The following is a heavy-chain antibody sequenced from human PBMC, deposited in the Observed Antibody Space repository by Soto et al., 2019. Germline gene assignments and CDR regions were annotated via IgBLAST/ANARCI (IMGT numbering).Heavy chain of an antibody. V-gene: IGHV3-23*01. Sequence: GSLRLSCAASGFTFSSYWMAWVRQAPGRGPEWVSGVGQDGTPYYADSVKGRFTVSRDNSRTSVYLEMIALRGEDTAVYYCAKDMRPDGVWDFGHWGQGTLVTVSS. D-gene: IGHD4-17*01. CDR1: GFTFSSYW. CDR2: VGQDGTP. J-gene: IGHJ4*02. CDR3: AKDMRPDGVWDFGH.